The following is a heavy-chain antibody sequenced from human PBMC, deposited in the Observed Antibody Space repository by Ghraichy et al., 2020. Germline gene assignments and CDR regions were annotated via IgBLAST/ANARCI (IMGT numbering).Heavy chain of an antibody. J-gene: IGHJ5*02. CDR2: ISYNSGVA. D-gene: IGHD4-17*01. Sequence: SLRLSCAASGFTFEDYAMHWVRQAPGKGLEWVSAISYNSGVAFYADSVKGRFTISRDNARKTLYLLMSRLRGEDTALYYCTKATLTTVSGGWFDPWGQGTLVTVSS. CDR3: TKATLTTVSGGWFDP. CDR1: GFTFEDYA. V-gene: IGHV3-9*01.